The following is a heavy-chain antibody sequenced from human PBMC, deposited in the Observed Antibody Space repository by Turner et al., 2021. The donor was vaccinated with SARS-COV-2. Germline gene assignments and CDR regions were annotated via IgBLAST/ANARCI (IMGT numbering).Heavy chain of an antibody. D-gene: IGHD2-2*01. V-gene: IGHV1-8*01. CDR3: ARLHGHCTSTSCYWDYYFGMDV. CDR2: MNPNSGNT. J-gene: IGHJ6*02. Sequence: QVQLVQSGAEVKKPGASVKVSCKSSGSTFTNYYINWVRQATGQGLEWMGWMNPNSGNTGYEQKFPGRVTMTRDTSISTAYMELSSLRYEDTAVYYCARLHGHCTSTSCYWDYYFGMDVWGQGTTVTVSS. CDR1: GSTFTNYY.